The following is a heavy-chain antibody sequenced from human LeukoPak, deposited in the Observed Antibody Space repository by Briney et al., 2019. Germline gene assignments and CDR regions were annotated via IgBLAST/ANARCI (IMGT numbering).Heavy chain of an antibody. CDR1: GFTFSSYA. CDR2: ISGSGGST. D-gene: IGHD3-16*02. CDR3: AKDRYDYVWGSYRPERA. Sequence: GGSLRLSCAASGFTFSSYAMSWVRQAPGKGLEWVSAISGSGGSTYYADSVKGRVTSSRDKAKNKLYLQMNSLRAEDTAVYYCAKDRYDYVWGSYRPERAWGQGTLVTVSS. V-gene: IGHV3-23*01. J-gene: IGHJ4*02.